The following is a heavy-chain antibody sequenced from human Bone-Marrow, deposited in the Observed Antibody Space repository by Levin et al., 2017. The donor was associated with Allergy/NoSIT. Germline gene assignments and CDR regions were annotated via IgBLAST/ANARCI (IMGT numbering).Heavy chain of an antibody. CDR2: VSYSGGT. D-gene: IGHD3-9*01. V-gene: IGHV4-39*01. CDR3: ARLVLYDILTGYSYFDY. CDR1: GGSISTNGYY. J-gene: IGHJ4*02. Sequence: SETLSLTCTVSGGSISTNGYYWGWIRQPPGKGLEWIGSVSYSGGTYYNPSLTSRVTISVDTSKNQFSLKLDSVTAADTAVYYCARLVLYDILTGYSYFDYWGQGTLVTVSS.